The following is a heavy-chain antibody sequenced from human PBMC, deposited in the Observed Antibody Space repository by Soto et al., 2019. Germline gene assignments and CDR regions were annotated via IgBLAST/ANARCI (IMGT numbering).Heavy chain of an antibody. CDR1: GFTFSSYA. CDR3: AKSYGYSFYYCYGMDV. J-gene: IGHJ6*02. D-gene: IGHD1-26*01. Sequence: EVQLLESGGGLVQPGGSLRLSCAASGFTFSSYAMSWVRQAPGQGLEWVSAVSGSGGSTYYADFVKGRFTISRVNSKNTRYLQMHSLIAEDTAVYYCAKSYGYSFYYCYGMDVWGHGTTVTVSS. CDR2: VSGSGGST. V-gene: IGHV3-23*01.